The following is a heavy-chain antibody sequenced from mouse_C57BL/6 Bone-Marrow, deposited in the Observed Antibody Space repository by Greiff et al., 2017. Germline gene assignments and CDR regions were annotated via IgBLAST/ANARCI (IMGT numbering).Heavy chain of an antibody. J-gene: IGHJ3*01. CDR1: GFTFTTYA. CDR3: VRGSYYDYDDGIAY. V-gene: IGHV10-3*01. Sequence: EVQLVESGGGLVQPKGSLKLSCAASGFTFTTYAMHWVRQAPGKGLEWVARIRSKSSNYATYYVYSVKDRFTISRDDSQSMLYLQMNNPKTEDTAMYCCVRGSYYDYDDGIAYWGQGTLVTVSA. D-gene: IGHD2-4*01. CDR2: IRSKSSNYAT.